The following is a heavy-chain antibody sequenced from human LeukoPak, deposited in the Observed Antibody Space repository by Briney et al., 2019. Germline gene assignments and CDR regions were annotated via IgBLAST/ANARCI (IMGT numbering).Heavy chain of an antibody. CDR1: GFTFSPYS. CDR2: INSIRTI. V-gene: IGHV3-48*01. D-gene: IGHD6-19*01. Sequence: PGGSLRLSCAASGFTFSPYSINWIRQAPGKGLEWISYINSIRTIYYADSVEGRFTISRDNAKNSVYLQLNSLRVEDTAVYYCARSVEGSFDYWGQGTLVTVSS. J-gene: IGHJ4*02. CDR3: ARSVEGSFDY.